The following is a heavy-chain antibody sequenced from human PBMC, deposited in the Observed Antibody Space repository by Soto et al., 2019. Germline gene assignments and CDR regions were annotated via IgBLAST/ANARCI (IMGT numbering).Heavy chain of an antibody. J-gene: IGHJ4*02. CDR2: IYHTGST. V-gene: IGHV4-59*01. CDR3: ARGTNWNYHY. CDR1: GASIISYY. Sequence: QVQLQESGPGLVKPSETLSLTCTVSGASIISYYWTWIRQSPGKGLEWIGYIYHTGSTSYNPSLNSQVTISFDTSKNQFSLKLSSVTAADTAVYYCARGTNWNYHYWGQGTQVTVSS. D-gene: IGHD1-7*01.